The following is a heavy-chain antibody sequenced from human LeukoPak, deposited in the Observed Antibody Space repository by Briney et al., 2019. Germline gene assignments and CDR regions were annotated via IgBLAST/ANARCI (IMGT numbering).Heavy chain of an antibody. J-gene: IGHJ4*02. Sequence: GGSLRLSCAASGFTFSSYAMHWVRQAPGKGLEWVAVISYDGSNKYYADSVKGRFTISRENSKNTLYLQMNSLRAEDTAVYYCARGHCYRPGYWGQGTLVTVSS. CDR1: GFTFSSYA. CDR2: ISYDGSNK. D-gene: IGHD2-15*01. CDR3: ARGHCYRPGY. V-gene: IGHV3-30*04.